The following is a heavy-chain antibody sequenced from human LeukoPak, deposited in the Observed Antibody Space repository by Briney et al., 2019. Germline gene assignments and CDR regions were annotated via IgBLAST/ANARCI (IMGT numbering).Heavy chain of an antibody. V-gene: IGHV4-61*02. CDR2: IYTSGST. CDR1: GGSISSGSYY. Sequence: PSETLSLTCTVSGGSISSGSYYWSWIRQPAGKGLEWTGRIYTSGSTNYNPSLKSRATISVDTSKNQFSLKLWSVTAADTAVYYCARVDRYYYYMDVWGTGTTVTISS. CDR3: ARVDRYYYYMDV. J-gene: IGHJ6*03.